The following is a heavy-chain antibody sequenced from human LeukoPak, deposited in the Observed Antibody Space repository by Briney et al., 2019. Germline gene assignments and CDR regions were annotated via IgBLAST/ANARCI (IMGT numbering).Heavy chain of an antibody. V-gene: IGHV1-2*02. CDR1: GYTFTGHY. D-gene: IGHD6-13*01. Sequence: ASVKVSCKASGYTFTGHYMHWVRQAPGQGLEWMGWINPNSGGTNYAQKFQGRVTMTRDTSISTAYMELSRLRSDDTAVYYCARPPYSSSEEYGMDVWGQGTTVTVSS. CDR2: INPNSGGT. CDR3: ARPPYSSSEEYGMDV. J-gene: IGHJ6*02.